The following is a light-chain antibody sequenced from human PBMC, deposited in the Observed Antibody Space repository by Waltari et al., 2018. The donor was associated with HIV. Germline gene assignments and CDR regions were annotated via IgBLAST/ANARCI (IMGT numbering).Light chain of an antibody. CDR2: SNN. CDR3: AVWDDSLNGWV. V-gene: IGLV1-44*01. Sequence: QSVLTQPPSASGTPGPRVTISSSGWSPNTGSNTVNWYQQFPATAPKLLIYSNNQRPSGVPDRFSGSKSGTSASLAISGLQSEDEADYYCAVWDDSLNGWVFGGGTKLTVL. J-gene: IGLJ3*02. CDR1: SPNTGSNT.